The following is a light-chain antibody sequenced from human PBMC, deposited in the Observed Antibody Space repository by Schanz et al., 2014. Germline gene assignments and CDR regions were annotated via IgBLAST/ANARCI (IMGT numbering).Light chain of an antibody. V-gene: IGKV3-11*01. CDR3: QQRSNWPLT. J-gene: IGKJ4*01. Sequence: EVVMTQSPDTLSVSPGERATLSCRASQTISNNLAWYQQKPGQAPRLLIYGASNRATGIPARFSGSGSGTDFTLTINSLEPEDFAVYYCQQRSNWPLTFGGGTKVEIK. CDR1: QTISNN. CDR2: GAS.